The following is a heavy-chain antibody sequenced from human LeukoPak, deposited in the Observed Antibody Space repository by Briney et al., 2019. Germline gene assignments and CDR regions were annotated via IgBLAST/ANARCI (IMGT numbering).Heavy chain of an antibody. J-gene: IGHJ4*02. D-gene: IGHD3-22*01. CDR1: GFTFSSYA. CDR3: TRRQPDYYDSSGYYYNFDY. V-gene: IGHV3-23*01. CDR2: ISGSGGST. Sequence: GRSLRLSCAASGFTFSSYAMSWVRQAPGKGLEWVSAISGSGGSTYYADSVKGRFTISRDDSKNTAYLQMNSLKTEDTAVYYCTRRQPDYYDSSGYYYNFDYWGQGTLVTVSS.